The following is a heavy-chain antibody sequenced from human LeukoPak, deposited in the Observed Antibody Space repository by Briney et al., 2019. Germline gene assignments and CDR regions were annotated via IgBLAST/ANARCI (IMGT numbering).Heavy chain of an antibody. CDR2: ISYDGSHK. D-gene: IGHD3-10*01. CDR1: GFTFTTYA. CDR3: AKAPDPVFAPPFFDGFNI. Sequence: GRSLRLSCAASGFTFTTYAIHWVRQAPGKGLEWVAVISYDGSHKYYGDSVKGRFTISRDNSKNTLYLQMNSLRVEDTAVYHCAKAPDPVFAPPFFDGFNIGGKG. J-gene: IGHJ6*03. V-gene: IGHV3-30*18.